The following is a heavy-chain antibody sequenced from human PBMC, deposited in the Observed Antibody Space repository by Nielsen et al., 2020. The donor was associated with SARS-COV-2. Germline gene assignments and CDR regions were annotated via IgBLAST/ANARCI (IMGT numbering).Heavy chain of an antibody. V-gene: IGHV1-8*02. J-gene: IGHJ4*02. Sequence: ASVMVSCKASGYTFTSYGINWVRQATGQGLEWMGWMNPNSGNTGYAQKFQGRVTMTRSTSISTAYMELSSLRSEDTAVYYCSRDLIAVAGRPYYFDYWGQGTLVTVSS. CDR1: GYTFTSYG. CDR3: SRDLIAVAGRPYYFDY. CDR2: MNPNSGNT. D-gene: IGHD6-19*01.